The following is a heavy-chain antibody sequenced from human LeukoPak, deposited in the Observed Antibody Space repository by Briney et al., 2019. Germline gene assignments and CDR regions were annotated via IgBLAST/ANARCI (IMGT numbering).Heavy chain of an antibody. CDR2: ISSSGSTI. Sequence: GGSLRLSCAASGFTFSSYEMKWVRQAPGKGLEWVSYISSSGSTIYYADSVKGRFTISRDNAQNSLYLQMNSLRAEDTAVYYCARLKMGYYYGMDVWGQGTTVTVSS. V-gene: IGHV3-48*03. J-gene: IGHJ6*02. CDR1: GFTFSSYE. CDR3: ARLKMGYYYGMDV. D-gene: IGHD5-24*01.